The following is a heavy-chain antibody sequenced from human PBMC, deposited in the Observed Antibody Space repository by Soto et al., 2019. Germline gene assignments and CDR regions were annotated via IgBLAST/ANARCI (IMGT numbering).Heavy chain of an antibody. D-gene: IGHD3-16*01. Sequence: SETLSLTCTVSGGSSISSGYYWGWIRQPPGKGLEWIGSIYYSGSTYYNPSLKSRVSISVDTSKNQLSLNLSSVTAADTAVFYCASIGGVKGWFDPWGQGTLVTVSS. V-gene: IGHV4-39*01. CDR3: ASIGGVKGWFDP. CDR1: GGSSISSGYY. J-gene: IGHJ5*02. CDR2: IYYSGST.